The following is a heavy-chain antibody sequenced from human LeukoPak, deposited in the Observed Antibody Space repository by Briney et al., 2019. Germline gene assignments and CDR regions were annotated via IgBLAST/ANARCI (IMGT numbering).Heavy chain of an antibody. CDR3: AREEEVRSTSFYGY. CDR2: ISAYNGNT. CDR1: GYTFTSYG. D-gene: IGHD2-2*01. Sequence: ASVKVSCKASGYTFTSYGISWVRQAPGQGLEWMGWISAYNGNTNYAQKLQGRVTMTTDTSTSTAYMELRSLRSDDTAVYYCAREEEVRSTSFYGYWGQGTRVTVSS. V-gene: IGHV1-18*01. J-gene: IGHJ4*02.